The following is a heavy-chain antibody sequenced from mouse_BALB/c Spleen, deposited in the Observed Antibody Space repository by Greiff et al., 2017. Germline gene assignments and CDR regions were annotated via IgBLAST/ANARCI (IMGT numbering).Heavy chain of an antibody. J-gene: IGHJ2*01. D-gene: IGHD1-1*01. CDR2: IYPGNGDT. CDR3: ARPGGSSLFDY. Sequence: LQQPGAELVKPGASVKMSCKASGYTFTSYNMHWVKQTPGQGLEWIGAIYPGNGDTSYNQKFKGKATLTADKSSSTAYMQLSSLTSEDSAVYYCARPGGSSLFDYWGQGTTLTVSS. V-gene: IGHV1-12*01. CDR1: GYTFTSYN.